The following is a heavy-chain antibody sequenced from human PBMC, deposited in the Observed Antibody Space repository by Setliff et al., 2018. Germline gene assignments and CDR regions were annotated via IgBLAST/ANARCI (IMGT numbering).Heavy chain of an antibody. V-gene: IGHV4-59*01. D-gene: IGHD1-26*01. CDR1: GGSINRNY. J-gene: IGHJ4*02. Sequence: PSETLSLTCSVSGGSINRNYWSWIRQPPRKGLEWIGYIHYSGNTNYNPSLKSRVTISFNTSKNQISLKLSSVTPADTALYYCARSPSSGAYWNPRPFYSDYWGQGTLVTVSS. CDR2: IHYSGNT. CDR3: ARSPSSGAYWNPRPFYSDY.